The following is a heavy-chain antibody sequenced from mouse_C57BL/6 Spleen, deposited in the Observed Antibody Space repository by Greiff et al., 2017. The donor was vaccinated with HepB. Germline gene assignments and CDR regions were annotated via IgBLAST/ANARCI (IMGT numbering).Heavy chain of an antibody. D-gene: IGHD4-1*02. CDR3: ARDPNWD. CDR2: ISDGGSYT. Sequence: EVKLVESGGGLVKPGGSLKLSCAASGFTFSSYAMSWVRQTPEKRLEWVATISDGGSYTYYPDNVKGRFTISRDNAKNNLYLQMSHLKSEDTAMYYCARDPNWDGGQGTLVTVSA. V-gene: IGHV5-4*01. CDR1: GFTFSSYA. J-gene: IGHJ3*01.